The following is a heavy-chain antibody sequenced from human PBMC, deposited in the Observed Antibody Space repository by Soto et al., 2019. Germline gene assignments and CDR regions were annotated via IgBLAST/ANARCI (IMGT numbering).Heavy chain of an antibody. D-gene: IGHD3-3*01. V-gene: IGHV5-51*01. J-gene: IGHJ6*02. Sequence: PGESLKISCKGSGYSFTSYWIGWVRQMPGKGLEWMGIIYPGDSDTRYSPSFQGQVTISADKSISTAYLQWSSLKASDTAMYYCARLLVPVLEWLSLPYYYGMDVWGQGTTVTVSS. CDR2: IYPGDSDT. CDR3: ARLLVPVLEWLSLPYYYGMDV. CDR1: GYSFTSYW.